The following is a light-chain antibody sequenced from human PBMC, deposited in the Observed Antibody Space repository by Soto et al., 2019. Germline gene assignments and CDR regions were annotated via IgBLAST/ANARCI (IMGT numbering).Light chain of an antibody. J-gene: IGKJ1*01. Sequence: DLPMTQSPSSLSASVGDRVTITCQASQDISNYLNWYQQKPGKAPKLLIYDASNLETGVPSRFSGSGSGTDFTFTISSLQPEDIATYYCQQYDNLPPLTFGQGTKVEIK. V-gene: IGKV1-33*01. CDR1: QDISNY. CDR3: QQYDNLPPLT. CDR2: DAS.